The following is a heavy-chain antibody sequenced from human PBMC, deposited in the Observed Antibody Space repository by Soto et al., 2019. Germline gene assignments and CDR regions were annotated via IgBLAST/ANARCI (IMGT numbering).Heavy chain of an antibody. Sequence: QVQLQESGPGLVKPSQTLSLTCTVSGGSITSTGYYWTWIRQHPGKGLEWIGYIYYSGPTYFNPSRKSRLMFSVDTSKNQFSLELSSVTAADTAVYYCARSVMATTGPYFDYWGQGALVTVSS. D-gene: IGHD5-12*01. CDR1: GGSITSTGYY. V-gene: IGHV4-31*03. CDR3: ARSVMATTGPYFDY. J-gene: IGHJ4*02. CDR2: IYYSGPT.